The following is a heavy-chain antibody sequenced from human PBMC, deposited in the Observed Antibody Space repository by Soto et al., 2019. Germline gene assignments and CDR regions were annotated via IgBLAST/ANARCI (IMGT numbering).Heavy chain of an antibody. CDR1: GYTFTNYA. CDR2: INAAIGNT. J-gene: IGHJ4*02. CDR3: ASRNVYGSGSYSFDY. V-gene: IGHV1-3*01. Sequence: QVQLVQSGAEVKKPGASVKVSCKASGYTFTNYAMHWVRQAPGQRLEWMGWINAAIGNTKYSQKFQGSVTITRDTSANTAYMELSSLRSPDTAVYYCASRNVYGSGSYSFDYWGQGTLVTVSS. D-gene: IGHD3-10*01.